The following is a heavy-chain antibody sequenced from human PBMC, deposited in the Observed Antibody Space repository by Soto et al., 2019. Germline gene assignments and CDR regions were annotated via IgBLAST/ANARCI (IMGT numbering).Heavy chain of an antibody. CDR3: ARQTSGYYYGWFDP. Sequence: QLLLQESGPGLVKPSETLSLTCSVSGGPIRDSTYYWAWIRQPPGKSLEWIGTIFYAGGTFYTPYLKSRVTLSVDTSKNQFSLKLRSVTAADTAVYYCARQTSGYYYGWFDPWGQGTLVTVSS. J-gene: IGHJ5*02. CDR1: GGPIRDSTYY. V-gene: IGHV4-39*01. D-gene: IGHD3-22*01. CDR2: IFYAGGT.